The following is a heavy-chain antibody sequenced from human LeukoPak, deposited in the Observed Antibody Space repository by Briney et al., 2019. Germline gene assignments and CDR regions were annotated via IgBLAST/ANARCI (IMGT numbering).Heavy chain of an antibody. J-gene: IGHJ4*02. CDR3: ARMRQQLAPGGFDY. V-gene: IGHV3-21*01. CDR1: GFPFSSYS. CDR2: ISSGNRYI. D-gene: IGHD6-13*01. Sequence: GSLRLSCAASGFPFSSYSMNWVRQAPGKGLGWVSSISSGNRYIFYADSVKGRFTISRDNAKNSLFLQMNSLRAEDTAVYYCARMRQQLAPGGFDYWGQGTLVTVSS.